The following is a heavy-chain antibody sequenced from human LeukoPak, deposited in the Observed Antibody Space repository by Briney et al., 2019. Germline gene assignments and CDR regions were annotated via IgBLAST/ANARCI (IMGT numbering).Heavy chain of an antibody. Sequence: PSETLPLTCTVSGGSISSSSYYWSWIRQPAGKGLEWIGRIYTSGSTNYNPSLKSRVTMSVDTSKNQFSLKLSSVTAADTAVYYCARDMTYCGGDCYWHWFDPWGQGTLVTVSS. CDR3: ARDMTYCGGDCYWHWFDP. D-gene: IGHD2-21*02. V-gene: IGHV4-61*02. J-gene: IGHJ5*02. CDR2: IYTSGST. CDR1: GGSISSSSYY.